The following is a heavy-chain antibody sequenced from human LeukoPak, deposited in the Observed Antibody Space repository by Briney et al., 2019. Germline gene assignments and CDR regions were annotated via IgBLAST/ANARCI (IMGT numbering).Heavy chain of an antibody. V-gene: IGHV3-7*01. CDR2: IKQDGSEK. CDR3: ARDLERYCSSTSCYARNAFDI. J-gene: IGHJ3*02. Sequence: PGGSLRLSCAASGFTFSSYWMSWVRQAPGKGLEWVANIKQDGSEKYYVDSVKGRFTISRDNAKNSLYQQMNSLRAEDTAVYYCARDLERYCSSTSCYARNAFDIWGQGTMVTVSS. D-gene: IGHD2-2*01. CDR1: GFTFSSYW.